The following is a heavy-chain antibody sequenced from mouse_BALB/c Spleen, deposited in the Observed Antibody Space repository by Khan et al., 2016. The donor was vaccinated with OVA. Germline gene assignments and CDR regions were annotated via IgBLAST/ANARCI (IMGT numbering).Heavy chain of an antibody. CDR1: GYTFTTYT. CDR2: IIPTNDYT. CDR3: AREGAYYRSDGWFAY. D-gene: IGHD2-14*01. V-gene: IGHV1-4*01. Sequence: QVQLQQSGAELARPGASVKMSCKASGYTFTTYTIHWVKLRPGQGLEWIGYIIPTNDYTNYNQKFKDRATLTADKSSSTAYMQLSSLTSEDSALYYCAREGAYYRSDGWFAYWGQGTLVTVSA. J-gene: IGHJ3*01.